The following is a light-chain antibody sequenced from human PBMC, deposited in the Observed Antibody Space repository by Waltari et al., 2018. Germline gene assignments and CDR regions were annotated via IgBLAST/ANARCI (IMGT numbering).Light chain of an antibody. J-gene: IGKJ3*01. V-gene: IGKV1-39*01. Sequence: DIPMTQSPPSLAASVGDSVNITCRASQTIRNYLNWYQQRPGKAPKPLISAASSLQSGVPSRFSGSGSGTDFALTISSLQPEDFASYHCQETYTTLFTFGPGTKVEIK. CDR2: AAS. CDR3: QETYTTLFT. CDR1: QTIRNY.